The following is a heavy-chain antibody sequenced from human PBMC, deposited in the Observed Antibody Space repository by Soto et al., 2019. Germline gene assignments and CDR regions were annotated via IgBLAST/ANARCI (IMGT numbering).Heavy chain of an antibody. CDR1: GFTFSSYA. J-gene: IGHJ3*02. CDR3: ARDRDIVQVPDI. D-gene: IGHD2-8*02. Sequence: PGGSLRLSCAASGFTFSSYAMSWVRQAPGKGLEWVGFIKSKAKGGTTEFAASVKGRFTISRDDSKNIAYLQMNSLKTEGTAVYYCARDRDIVQVPDIWGQGTMVTVSS. V-gene: IGHV3-49*04. CDR2: IKSKAKGGTT.